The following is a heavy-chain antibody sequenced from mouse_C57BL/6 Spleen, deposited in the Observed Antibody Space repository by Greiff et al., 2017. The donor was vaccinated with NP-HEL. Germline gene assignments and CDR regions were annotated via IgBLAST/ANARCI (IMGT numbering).Heavy chain of an antibody. CDR2: ISDGGSYT. J-gene: IGHJ4*01. V-gene: IGHV5-4*01. CDR1: GFTFSSYA. D-gene: IGHD2-1*01. CDR3: ARDQGNNYYAMDY. Sequence: EVQLVESGGGLVKPGGSLKLSCAASGFTFSSYAMSWVRQTPEKRLEWVATISDGGSYTYYPDNVKGRFTISRDTATNNLYLQMSHLKSEDTAMYYCARDQGNNYYAMDYWGQGTSVTVSS.